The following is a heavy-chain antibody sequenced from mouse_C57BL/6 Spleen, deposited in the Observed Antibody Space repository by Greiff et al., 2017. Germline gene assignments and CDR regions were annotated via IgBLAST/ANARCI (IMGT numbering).Heavy chain of an antibody. V-gene: IGHV1-59*01. CDR3: ASGYLLPAWFAY. CDR1: GYTFTSYW. J-gene: IGHJ3*01. Sequence: QVQLQQPGAELVRPGTSVKLSCKASGYTFTSYWMHWVKQRPGKGLEWIGVIDPSDSYTNYNQKFKGKATLTVDTSSSTAYMQLSSLTSEDSAVYYCASGYLLPAWFAYWGQGTLVTVSA. CDR2: IDPSDSYT. D-gene: IGHD5-1*01.